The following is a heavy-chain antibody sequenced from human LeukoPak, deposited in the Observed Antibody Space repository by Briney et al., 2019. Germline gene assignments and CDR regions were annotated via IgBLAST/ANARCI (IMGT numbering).Heavy chain of an antibody. Sequence: ASVKVSCKASGYTFTGYYMHWVRQAPGQGLEWMGWINPNSGGTNYAQKFQGRVTMTRDTSISTAYMELSRLRSDDTAVYYCARERGVDYDILTGPVDYWGQGTLVTASS. CDR3: ARERGVDYDILTGPVDY. D-gene: IGHD3-9*01. V-gene: IGHV1-2*02. J-gene: IGHJ4*02. CDR2: INPNSGGT. CDR1: GYTFTGYY.